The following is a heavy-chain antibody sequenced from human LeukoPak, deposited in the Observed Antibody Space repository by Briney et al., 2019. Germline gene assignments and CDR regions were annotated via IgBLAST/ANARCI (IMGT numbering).Heavy chain of an antibody. CDR2: RRYDGSNK. J-gene: IGHJ3*02. CDR3: AKDQLRQWLPFDAFDI. Sequence: PGGSLRLSCAASGFTFSSYGMHWVRQAPGKGLEWVAFRRYDGSNKYYADSVKGRFTISRDNSKNTLYLQMNSLRAEDTAVYYCAKDQLRQWLPFDAFDIWGQGTMVTVSS. CDR1: GFTFSSYG. V-gene: IGHV3-30*02. D-gene: IGHD6-19*01.